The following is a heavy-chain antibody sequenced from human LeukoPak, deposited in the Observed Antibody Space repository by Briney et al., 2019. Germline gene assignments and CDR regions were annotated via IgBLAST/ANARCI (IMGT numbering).Heavy chain of an antibody. Sequence: GGSLRLSCTASGFNFSTYWMTWVRQVPGKGLEWVANIKEDGSEIYYVDSVKGRFTISRDNAKNSLYLQMNSLRAEDTAVYYCARAPNYYYMDVWGKGTTVTVSS. J-gene: IGHJ6*03. CDR2: IKEDGSEI. CDR3: ARAPNYYYMDV. CDR1: GFNFSTYW. V-gene: IGHV3-7*01.